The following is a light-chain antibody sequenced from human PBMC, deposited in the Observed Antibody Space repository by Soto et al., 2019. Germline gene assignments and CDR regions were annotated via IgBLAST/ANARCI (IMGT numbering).Light chain of an antibody. CDR2: AAS. Sequence: DIQMTQSPPSLSASVGDRVTISCRTSQSVKHYLSWYQQKPGKAPKLLICAASTLQSGVPSRFSGSGSGTDFTLTISSLQPEDFATHFCQQSFSTPQTFGQGTRVELK. CDR3: QQSFSTPQT. J-gene: IGKJ1*01. CDR1: QSVKHY. V-gene: IGKV1-39*01.